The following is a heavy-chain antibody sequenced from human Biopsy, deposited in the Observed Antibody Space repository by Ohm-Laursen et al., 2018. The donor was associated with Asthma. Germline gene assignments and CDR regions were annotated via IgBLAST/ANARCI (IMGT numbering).Heavy chain of an antibody. Sequence: LSLTCVASGFSFSNFAIHWVRQAPGKGLEWVGVISKDASTQDHADSVKGRFTMARDNSKNTLDLQMNSLREEDTAVYYCVRDGTDDAFDIWGQGTVASVSS. CDR1: GFSFSNFA. J-gene: IGHJ3*02. V-gene: IGHV3-30*01. D-gene: IGHD1-1*01. CDR3: VRDGTDDAFDI. CDR2: ISKDASTQ.